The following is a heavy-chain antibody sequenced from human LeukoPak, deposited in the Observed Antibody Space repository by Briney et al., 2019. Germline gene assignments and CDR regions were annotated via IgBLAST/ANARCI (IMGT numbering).Heavy chain of an antibody. CDR1: GFTFSSYA. Sequence: GGSLRLSCAASGFTFSSYAMSWVRQAPGKGLEWVSAISGSGGSTYYADSVKGRFTISRDNSKNTLYLQMNSLRAEDTAVYYCAKSIVVVTAATNYYYGMDVWGQGTTVTVSS. V-gene: IGHV3-23*01. D-gene: IGHD2-21*02. CDR2: ISGSGGST. CDR3: AKSIVVVTAATNYYYGMDV. J-gene: IGHJ6*02.